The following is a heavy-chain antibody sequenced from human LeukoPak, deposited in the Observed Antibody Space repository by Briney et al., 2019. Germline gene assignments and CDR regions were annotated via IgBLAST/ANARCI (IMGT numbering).Heavy chain of an antibody. CDR1: GGSISDYY. CDR3: ARGSDSSGYYD. CDR2: IYHSGST. Sequence: SETLSLTCTVSGGSISDYYWSWIRQPPGKGLEWIGYIYHSGSTYYNPSLKSRVTISVDRSKNQFSLKLSSVTAADTAVYYCARGSDSSGYYDWGQGTLVTVSS. J-gene: IGHJ4*02. V-gene: IGHV4-30-2*01. D-gene: IGHD3-22*01.